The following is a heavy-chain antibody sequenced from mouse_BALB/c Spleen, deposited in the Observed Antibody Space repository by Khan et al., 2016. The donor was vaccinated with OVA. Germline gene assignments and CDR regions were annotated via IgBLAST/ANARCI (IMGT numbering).Heavy chain of an antibody. CDR2: IWAGGST. D-gene: IGHD1-1*01. CDR3: ARDVGSSHWYFEV. CDR1: GFSLTSYG. J-gene: IGHJ1*01. V-gene: IGHV2-9*02. Sequence: QVQLKESGPGLVAPSQSLSITCTVSGFSLTSYGVHWVRQPPGKGLEWLGVIWAGGSTNYNSALRSSLSINKDNSKSQVFLKMNNLQTDYTAMYWCARDVGSSHWYFEVWGAGTTVTVSS.